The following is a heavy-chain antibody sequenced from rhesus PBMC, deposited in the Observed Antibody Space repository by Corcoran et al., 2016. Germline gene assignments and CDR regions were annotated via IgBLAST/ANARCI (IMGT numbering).Heavy chain of an antibody. CDR1: GYSISSCYG. CDR3: LGSGWSGF. J-gene: IGHJ4*01. Sequence: QVQLQESGPGLVKPSETLSLTCAVSGYSISSCYGWGLIRQPPGKGLEWIGKIFGGSGSTHYNPSLKSRVTVSKDTSKNQFSLRLTSVTAADTAVYYCLGSGWSGFWGQGVLVTVSS. D-gene: IGHD6S26*01. CDR2: IFGGSGST. V-gene: IGHV4-127*01.